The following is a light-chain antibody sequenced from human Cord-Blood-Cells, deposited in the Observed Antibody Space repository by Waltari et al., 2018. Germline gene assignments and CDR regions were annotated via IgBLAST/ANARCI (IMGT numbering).Light chain of an antibody. J-gene: IGKJ4*01. Sequence: DMQMTQSTYTLSASVGDRVTITCRASQSISSWLAWYQQKPGKAPKLLIYDASSLESGVPSRFSGSGSGTEFTLTISSLQPDDFATYYCQQYNSYSLTFGGGTKVEIK. CDR2: DAS. CDR1: QSISSW. CDR3: QQYNSYSLT. V-gene: IGKV1-5*01.